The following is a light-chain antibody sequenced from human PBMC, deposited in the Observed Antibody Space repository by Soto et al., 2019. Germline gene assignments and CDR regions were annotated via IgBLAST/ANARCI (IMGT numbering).Light chain of an antibody. CDR3: QHYVTWPLT. J-gene: IGKJ4*01. Sequence: EIVMTQSPATLSVSPGERAALSYRASQGIGDTLAWYQQKPGQTPRLLIYDTSIRATGVPARFSGSRSGAEFTLTISSLQSEDFAVYYCQHYVTWPLTFGGGTKV. CDR1: QGIGDT. V-gene: IGKV3-15*01. CDR2: DTS.